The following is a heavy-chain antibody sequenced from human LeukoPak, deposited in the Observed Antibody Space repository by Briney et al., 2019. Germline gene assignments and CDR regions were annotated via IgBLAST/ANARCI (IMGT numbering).Heavy chain of an antibody. D-gene: IGHD6-13*01. CDR2: IKQDGSEK. J-gene: IGHJ5*02. Sequence: GGSLGLSCAASGFTFSSYEMNWVRQAPGKGLEWVANIKQDGSEKYYVDSVKGRFTISRDNAKNSLYLQMNSLRAEDTAVYYCARGKAAWGQGTLVTVSS. V-gene: IGHV3-7*01. CDR1: GFTFSSYE. CDR3: ARGKAA.